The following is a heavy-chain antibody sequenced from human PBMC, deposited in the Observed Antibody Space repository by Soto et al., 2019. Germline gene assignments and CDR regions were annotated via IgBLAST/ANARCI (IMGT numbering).Heavy chain of an antibody. CDR3: ASSVLVTSTMNYFDL. Sequence: GGSLKISCQASGYSFSNFWIDWVRQMPGEGLEWLGIIYPDDSDTRYSPSFLGQVTISADKSIKTTYLQWSSLKASDTAIYFCASSVLVTSTMNYFDLWGQGALVTVSS. D-gene: IGHD2-8*02. CDR2: IYPDDSDT. V-gene: IGHV5-51*01. J-gene: IGHJ4*02. CDR1: GYSFSNFW.